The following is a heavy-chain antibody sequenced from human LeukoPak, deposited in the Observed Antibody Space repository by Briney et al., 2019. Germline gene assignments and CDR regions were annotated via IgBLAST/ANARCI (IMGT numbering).Heavy chain of an antibody. CDR2: ISSSSSTL. J-gene: IGHJ5*01. D-gene: IGHD6-13*01. CDR1: GFTFSSYS. V-gene: IGHV3-48*04. CDR3: ARVLPAAGTSFDF. Sequence: PGGSLRLSCAASGFTFSSYSMNWVRQAPGKGLEWVSYISSSSSTLYYADSVKGRFTISRDNAKNSLYLQMNSLRAEDTAVYCCARVLPAAGTSFDFWGQGTLVTVSS.